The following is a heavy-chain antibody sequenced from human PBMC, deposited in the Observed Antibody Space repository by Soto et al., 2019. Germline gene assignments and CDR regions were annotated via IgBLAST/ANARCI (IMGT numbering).Heavy chain of an antibody. J-gene: IGHJ3*02. D-gene: IGHD3-22*01. CDR2: IIPIFGTA. CDR1: GGTFSSYA. CDR3: ARDRGYYDSSGYYYDAFDI. Sequence: SVKVSCKASGGTFSSYAISWVRQAPGQGLEWMGGIIPIFGTANYAQKFQGRVTITADESTSTAYMELSSRRSEDTAVYYCARDRGYYDSSGYYYDAFDIWGQGTMVTVSS. V-gene: IGHV1-69*13.